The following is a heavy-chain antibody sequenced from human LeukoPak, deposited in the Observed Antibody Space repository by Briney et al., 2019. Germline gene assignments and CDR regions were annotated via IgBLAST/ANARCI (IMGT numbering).Heavy chain of an antibody. CDR3: ARYIWFGRGQATDV. CDR2: ISAYNGNT. V-gene: IGHV1-18*01. D-gene: IGHD3-10*01. Sequence: GASVKVSCKASGYTFTSYGISWVRQAPGQGLEWMGWISAYNGNTNYAQKFQGRVTITADKSTSTAYMELSSLRSEDTAVYYCARYIWFGRGQATDVWGQGTTVTVSS. CDR1: GYTFTSYG. J-gene: IGHJ6*02.